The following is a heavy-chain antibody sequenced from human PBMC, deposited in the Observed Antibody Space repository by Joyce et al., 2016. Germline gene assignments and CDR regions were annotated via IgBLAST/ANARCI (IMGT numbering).Heavy chain of an antibody. V-gene: IGHV4-39*07. D-gene: IGHD3-10*01. CDR1: GGSISSNSYY. J-gene: IGHJ4*02. Sequence: QLQLQESGPGLVKPSETLSLTCTVSGGSISSNSYYWGWIRQPPGKGLEWIGSINYRGSTYYNPSLKSRGTISVDTSKNQFSLKLSSVTAADTAVYYCARDQGMVRGVTYFHYWGQGTLVTVSS. CDR2: INYRGST. CDR3: ARDQGMVRGVTYFHY.